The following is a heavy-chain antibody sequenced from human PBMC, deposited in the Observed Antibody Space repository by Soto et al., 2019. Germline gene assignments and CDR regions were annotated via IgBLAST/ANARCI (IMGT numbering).Heavy chain of an antibody. D-gene: IGHD3-22*01. Sequence: GGSLRLSCADSGFTFSSYALTWVRQAPGKGLEWVSGISGSAGLTHYADSVKGRFTISRDNSKNTLYLQMNSLRAEDTAVYYCAKSGGFYASYFDYWGQGTLVTVSS. J-gene: IGHJ4*02. CDR1: GFTFSSYA. CDR2: ISGSAGLT. CDR3: AKSGGFYASYFDY. V-gene: IGHV3-23*01.